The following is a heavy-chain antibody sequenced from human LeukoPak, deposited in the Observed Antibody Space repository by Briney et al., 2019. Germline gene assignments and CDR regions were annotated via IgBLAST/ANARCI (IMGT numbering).Heavy chain of an antibody. CDR1: GGSISSGDYY. V-gene: IGHV4-30-4*02. D-gene: IGHD1-26*01. CDR3: ARSRAFNSGAFDP. Sequence: SETLSLTCTVSGGSISSGDYYWSWIRQPPGKGLEWIGYIYYSGSTYYNPSLKSRVTISVDTSKNQFSLRLNSVTAADTAVYYCARSRAFNSGAFDPWGQGSLVTVSS. CDR2: IYYSGST. J-gene: IGHJ5*02.